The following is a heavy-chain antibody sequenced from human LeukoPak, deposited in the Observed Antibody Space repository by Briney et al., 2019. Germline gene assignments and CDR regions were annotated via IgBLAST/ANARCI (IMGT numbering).Heavy chain of an antibody. CDR2: IYYSGST. D-gene: IGHD1-26*01. Sequence: SETLSLTCTVSGGSISSSSYYWGWIRQPPGKGLEWIGSIYYSGSTYYNPSLKSRVTISVDTSKNQFSLKLSSVTAADTAVYYCARHAGSDWASAFDIWGQGTMVTVSS. CDR1: GGSISSSSYY. V-gene: IGHV4-39*01. J-gene: IGHJ3*02. CDR3: ARHAGSDWASAFDI.